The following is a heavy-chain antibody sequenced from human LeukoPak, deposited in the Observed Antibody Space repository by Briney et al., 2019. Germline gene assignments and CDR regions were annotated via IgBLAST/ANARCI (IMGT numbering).Heavy chain of an antibody. Sequence: GGSLRLSCAASGFTFSSYAMSWVRQAPEKGLEWVSTITKTGDKTFYVDSVKGRFTISRDNSMHTVYLQMNSLRVEDTGLYYCAKGAPYCAGGDCYEVYDYWGRGTLVTVSS. V-gene: IGHV3-23*01. D-gene: IGHD2-21*02. CDR3: AKGAPYCAGGDCYEVYDY. CDR2: ITKTGDKT. CDR1: GFTFSSYA. J-gene: IGHJ4*02.